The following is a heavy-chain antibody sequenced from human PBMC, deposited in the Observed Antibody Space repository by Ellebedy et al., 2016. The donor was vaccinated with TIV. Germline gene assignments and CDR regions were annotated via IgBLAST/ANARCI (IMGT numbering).Heavy chain of an antibody. D-gene: IGHD3-3*01. Sequence: PGGSLRLSCAASGVTFSNYAMHWVRQTPGKRLEWVAIIPYDGSYENYADSVKGRFTISRDNSKNTLYLQMSSLRVEDTAVYYCAKGYDARGNWGQGTLVTVSS. CDR2: IPYDGSYE. V-gene: IGHV3-30*02. CDR1: GVTFSNYA. CDR3: AKGYDARGN. J-gene: IGHJ4*02.